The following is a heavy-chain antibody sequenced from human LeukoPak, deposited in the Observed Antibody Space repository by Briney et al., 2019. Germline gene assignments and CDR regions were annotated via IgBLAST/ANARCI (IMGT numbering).Heavy chain of an antibody. CDR3: AKHRFESGGYHSTD. CDR1: GFTFSSYS. D-gene: IGHD3-22*01. CDR2: ISSSSSYI. J-gene: IGHJ4*02. Sequence: GSLRLSCAASGFTFSSYSMNWVRQAPGKGLEWVSSISSSSSYIYYADSVKGRFTISRDNSKNTLYLQMNSLRDEDTAVYYCAKHRFESGGYHSTDWGQGTLVTVSS. V-gene: IGHV3-21*04.